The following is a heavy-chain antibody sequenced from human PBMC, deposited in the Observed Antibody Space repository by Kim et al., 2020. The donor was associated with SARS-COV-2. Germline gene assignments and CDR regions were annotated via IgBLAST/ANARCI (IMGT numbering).Heavy chain of an antibody. J-gene: IGHJ2*01. CDR1: GGSFSGYY. CDR2: INHSGST. V-gene: IGHV4-34*01. CDR3: AVDIVVVTATATNF. D-gene: IGHD2-21*02. Sequence: SETLSLTCAVYGGSFSGYYWSWIRQPPGKGLEWIGEINHSGSTNYNPSLKSRVTISVDTSKNQFSLKLSSVTAADTAVYYCAVDIVVVTATATNFWGRGTLVTVSS.